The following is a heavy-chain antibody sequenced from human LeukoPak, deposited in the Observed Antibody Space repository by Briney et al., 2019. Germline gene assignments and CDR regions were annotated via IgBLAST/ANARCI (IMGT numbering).Heavy chain of an antibody. CDR1: GGTFSSYA. D-gene: IGHD3-10*01. CDR3: ARDPRPKTYYYGSGSYSPNWFDP. V-gene: IGHV1-69*13. Sequence: SVKVSCKASGGTFSSYAISWVRQAPGQGLEWMGGIIPIFGTANYAQKFQGRVTITADESTSTAYMELSSLRSEDTAVYYCARDPRPKTYYYGSGSYSPNWFDPWGQGTLVTVSS. CDR2: IIPIFGTA. J-gene: IGHJ5*02.